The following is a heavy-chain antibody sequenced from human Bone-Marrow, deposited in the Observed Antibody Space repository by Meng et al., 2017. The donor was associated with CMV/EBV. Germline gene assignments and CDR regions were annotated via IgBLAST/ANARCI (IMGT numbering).Heavy chain of an antibody. CDR2: INPNSGGT. Sequence: ASVKVSCKASGYTFTGYYMHWVRQAPGQGLEWMGWINPNSGGTNYAQKFQGRVTMTRDTSKSTAYMELASLRSEDTAVYFCARRGFNYPRDYYGMDVWGHGTTVTVSS. V-gene: IGHV1-2*02. D-gene: IGHD4-11*01. CDR3: ARRGFNYPRDYYGMDV. J-gene: IGHJ6*02. CDR1: GYTFTGYY.